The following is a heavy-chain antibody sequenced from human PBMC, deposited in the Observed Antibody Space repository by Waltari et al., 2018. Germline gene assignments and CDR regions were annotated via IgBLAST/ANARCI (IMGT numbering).Heavy chain of an antibody. D-gene: IGHD3-3*01. Sequence: EVQLLESGGGLVQPGGSLRLSCAASGFTFSSYAMSWVRQAPGKGLEWVSAISGMGGSTDYADSVKGRFTISRDNSKNTLYLQMNSLRAEDTAVYYCAKDRAAGLDFWSGVLDYWGQGTLVTVSS. CDR2: ISGMGGST. CDR1: GFTFSSYA. CDR3: AKDRAAGLDFWSGVLDY. V-gene: IGHV3-23*01. J-gene: IGHJ4*02.